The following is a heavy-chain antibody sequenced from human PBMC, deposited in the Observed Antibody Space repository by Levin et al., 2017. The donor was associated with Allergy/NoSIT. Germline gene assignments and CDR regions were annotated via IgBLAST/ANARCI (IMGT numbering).Heavy chain of an antibody. CDR2: IHPNSGGT. V-gene: IGHV1-2*06. Sequence: GGSLRLSCKASGYPFTGFYLHWVRQAPGHGLEWVGRIHPNSGGTDYAQKFQGRVTVTRDTSIDTAFMVLTRLQPDDTAVYYCARGEGYTYGLDLWGQGTLVTVSS. CDR3: ARGEGYTYGLDL. J-gene: IGHJ5*02. D-gene: IGHD5-18*01. CDR1: GYPFTGFY.